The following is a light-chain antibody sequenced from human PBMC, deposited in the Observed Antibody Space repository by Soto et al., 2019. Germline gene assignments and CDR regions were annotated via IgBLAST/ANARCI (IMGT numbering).Light chain of an antibody. J-gene: IGLJ1*01. CDR3: TSYAGGTNV. V-gene: IGLV2-8*01. CDR1: SSDVGGYNY. CDR2: EVN. Sequence: QSALTQPPSASGSPGQSVTISCTGTSSDVGGYNYVSWYQQHPGKVPKLMVYEVNKRPSGVPDRFSGSKSGNTASLTVSGPQAEDEADYYCTSYAGGTNVFGTGTKVTVL.